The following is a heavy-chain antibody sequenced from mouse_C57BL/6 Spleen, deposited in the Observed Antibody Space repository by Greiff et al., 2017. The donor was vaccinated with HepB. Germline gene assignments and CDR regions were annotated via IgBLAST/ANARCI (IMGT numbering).Heavy chain of an antibody. CDR1: GFSLTSYG. CDR3: VKVYYDYDGGYYFDS. CDR2: IWSGGST. J-gene: IGHJ2*01. V-gene: IGHV2-4*01. D-gene: IGHD2-4*01. Sequence: VQLQQSGPGLVQPSQSLSITCTVSGFSLTSYGVHWVRQPPGKGLEWLGVIWSGGSTDYNAAFISRLSNSKDNSKSQVFLTMNSLQADDTAIYYCVKVYYDYDGGYYFDSWGHGTPLTVSS.